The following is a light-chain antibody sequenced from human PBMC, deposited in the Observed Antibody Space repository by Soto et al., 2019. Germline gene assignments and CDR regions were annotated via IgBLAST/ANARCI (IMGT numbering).Light chain of an antibody. J-gene: IGKJ1*01. Sequence: DIQMTQSPSTLSSSVGDRVTITCRASQRISCWVAWYQQKSGTAPKLLIYDASTLQTGVPSRFSGSGCGTDFTLTISYLQSEDVGSYYCQQVYNYPRTFGQGTKVDI. CDR2: DAS. CDR1: QRISCW. V-gene: IGKV1-5*01. CDR3: QQVYNYPRT.